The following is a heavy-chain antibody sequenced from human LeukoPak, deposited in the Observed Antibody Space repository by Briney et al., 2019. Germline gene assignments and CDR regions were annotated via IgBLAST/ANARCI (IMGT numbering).Heavy chain of an antibody. J-gene: IGHJ3*02. D-gene: IGHD3-9*01. Sequence: SVKLSCKASGGTFSSYAISWVRQAPGQGLEWMGGIIPIFGTANYAQKFQGRVTITADESTSTAYMELSSLRSDDTAVYYCASLTYDILTGNYVGAFDIWGQGTMVTVSS. CDR1: GGTFSSYA. V-gene: IGHV1-69*13. CDR3: ASLTYDILTGNYVGAFDI. CDR2: IIPIFGTA.